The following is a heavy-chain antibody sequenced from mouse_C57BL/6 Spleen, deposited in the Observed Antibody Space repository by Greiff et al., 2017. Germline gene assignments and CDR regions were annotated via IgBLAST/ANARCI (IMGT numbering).Heavy chain of an antibody. D-gene: IGHD2-14*01. J-gene: IGHJ2*01. CDR1: GYTFTSYT. Sequence: VQLVESGAELARPGASVKMSCKASGYTFTSYTMHWVKQRPGQGLEWIGYINPSSGYTKYNQKFKDKATLTADKSSSTAYMQLSSLTSEDAAVYYCARAGGYDFDYWGQGTTLTVSS. CDR3: ARAGGYDFDY. CDR2: INPSSGYT. V-gene: IGHV1-4*01.